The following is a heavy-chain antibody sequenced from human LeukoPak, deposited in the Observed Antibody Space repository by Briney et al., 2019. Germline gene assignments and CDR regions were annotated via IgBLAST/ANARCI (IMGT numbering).Heavy chain of an antibody. CDR1: GFSLNTSGMC. D-gene: IGHD6-13*01. V-gene: IGHV2-70*11. Sequence: SGPTLVNPTQTLTLTCTFSGFSLNTSGMCVSWIRQPPGEALEWLARIDWDGDKYYSTSLRTRLTISKDTSKNQVVLTMTNMAPVDTATYYCARMVSSSWDLDYWGQGTLVTVSS. J-gene: IGHJ4*02. CDR3: ARMVSSSWDLDY. CDR2: IDWDGDK.